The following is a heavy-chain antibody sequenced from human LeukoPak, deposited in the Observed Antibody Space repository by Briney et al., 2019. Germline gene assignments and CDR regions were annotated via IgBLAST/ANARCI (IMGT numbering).Heavy chain of an antibody. Sequence: GGSLRLSCAASGFTFSDYSMNWVRQASGKGLEWVSSISSSSSSIYYADSVEGRFTISRDNAENSLFLQMNSLRVEDTAVYYCARGGRRWGQGTLVTVSS. J-gene: IGHJ4*02. V-gene: IGHV3-21*01. CDR1: GFTFSDYS. CDR3: ARGGRR. CDR2: ISSSSSSI. D-gene: IGHD6-25*01.